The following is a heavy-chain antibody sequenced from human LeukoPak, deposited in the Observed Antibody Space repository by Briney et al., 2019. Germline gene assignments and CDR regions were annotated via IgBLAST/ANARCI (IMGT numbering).Heavy chain of an antibody. CDR3: ARDRGAAMVTIFDY. CDR2: IYTSGST. V-gene: IGHV4-61*02. Sequence: SETLSLTCTVSGGSISSGSYYWSWIRQPAGKGLEWIGRIYTSGSTNYNPSLKSRVTISVDTSKNQFSLKLSSVTAADTAVYYCARDRGAAMVTIFDYWGQGTLVTVSS. CDR1: GGSISSGSYY. J-gene: IGHJ4*02. D-gene: IGHD5-18*01.